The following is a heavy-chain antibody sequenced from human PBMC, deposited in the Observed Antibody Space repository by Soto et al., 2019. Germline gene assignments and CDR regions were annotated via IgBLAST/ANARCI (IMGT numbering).Heavy chain of an antibody. Sequence: EVQLVESGGGLVQPGGSLRLSCAASGFTFSSYSMNWVRQSPGKGLEWVSYISSXSXTIXXAXSVKXRFTXSRDNAXXXXXXXXXXXXXXXXXXXXXXXXYXSSQSYGMDVWGQGTTVTVSS. J-gene: IGHJ6*02. CDR3: XXXYXSSQSYGMDV. CDR1: GFTFSSYS. D-gene: IGHD6-13*01. V-gene: IGHV3-48*01. CDR2: ISSXSXTI.